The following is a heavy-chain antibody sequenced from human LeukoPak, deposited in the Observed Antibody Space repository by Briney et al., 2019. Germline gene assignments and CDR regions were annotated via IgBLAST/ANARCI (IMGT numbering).Heavy chain of an antibody. Sequence: PGGSLSLSCAASGFSFSDYDMNWVRLAPGKGLEWVAWISTTSATIYYADSVKGRFTISRDNAKNSLYLQMNSLSGEDTAVCYCAREVRRGSDYFDYWGQGTLVTVSS. CDR2: ISTTSATI. D-gene: IGHD6-19*01. CDR1: GFSFSDYD. J-gene: IGHJ4*02. CDR3: AREVRRGSDYFDY. V-gene: IGHV3-48*01.